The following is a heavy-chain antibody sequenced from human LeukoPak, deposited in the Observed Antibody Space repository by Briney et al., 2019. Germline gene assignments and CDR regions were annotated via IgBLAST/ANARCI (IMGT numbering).Heavy chain of an antibody. CDR3: ATGEGHCSGGSCYSFDH. CDR1: GFTFSDYY. D-gene: IGHD2-15*01. J-gene: IGHJ4*02. V-gene: IGHV3-11*04. CDR2: ISTSGTSL. Sequence: GGPLRLSCAASGFTFSDYYLAWIRQAPGKELEWVSYISTSGTSLYYADSVKGRFTISRDNAKTSLYLQMNSLRVEDTAMYYCATGEGHCSGGSCYSFDHWGQGTLVTVSS.